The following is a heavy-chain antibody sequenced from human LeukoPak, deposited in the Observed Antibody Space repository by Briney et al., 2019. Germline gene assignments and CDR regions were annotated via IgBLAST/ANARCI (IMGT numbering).Heavy chain of an antibody. CDR3: ARDRAVAAGSRSDYYYGMDV. Sequence: GGSLRLSCAASGFTVSSNYMSWVRQAPGKGLEWVSVIYSGGSTYYADSVKGRFAISRDNSKNTLYLQMNSLRAEDTAVYYCARDRAVAAGSRSDYYYGMDVWGQGTTVTVSS. J-gene: IGHJ6*02. D-gene: IGHD6-13*01. V-gene: IGHV3-66*01. CDR2: IYSGGST. CDR1: GFTVSSNY.